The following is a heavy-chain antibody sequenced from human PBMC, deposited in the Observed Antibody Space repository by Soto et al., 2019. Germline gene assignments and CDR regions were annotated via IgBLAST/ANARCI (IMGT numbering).Heavy chain of an antibody. Sequence: QVQLQESGPGLVKPSETLSLTCTVSGGSISSYYWSWIRQPPGKGLEWIGYIYYSGSTNYNPSLKSRVTISVETSENQFSLKLSSVTAADTAVYYCAHYGSGSYGLGWFDPWGQGTLVTVSS. J-gene: IGHJ5*02. CDR1: GGSISSYY. V-gene: IGHV4-59*01. CDR2: IYYSGST. CDR3: AHYGSGSYGLGWFDP. D-gene: IGHD3-10*01.